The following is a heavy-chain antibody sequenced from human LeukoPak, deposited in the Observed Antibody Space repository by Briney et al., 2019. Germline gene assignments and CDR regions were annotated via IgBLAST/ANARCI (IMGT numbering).Heavy chain of an antibody. Sequence: ASVKVSCKASGYTFTTYAIGWVRQAPGQGLEWMGWISTKTGNTNYAQKFQGRVTLTTDTSTSTAYMELRSLTLDDTAVYYCATTQDYSECLWGYFDYWGQGSLVTVSS. CDR3: ATTQDYSECLWGYFDY. J-gene: IGHJ4*02. CDR1: GYTFTTYA. D-gene: IGHD4-11*01. CDR2: ISTKTGNT. V-gene: IGHV1-18*01.